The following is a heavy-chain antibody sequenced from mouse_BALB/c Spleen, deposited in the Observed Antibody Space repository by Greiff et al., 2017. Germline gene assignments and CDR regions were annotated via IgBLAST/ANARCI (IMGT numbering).Heavy chain of an antibody. CDR2: INPDSSTI. Sequence: EVKLMESGGGLVQPGGSLKLSCAASGFDFSRYWMSWVRQAPGKGLEWIGEINPDSSTINYTPSLKDKFIITRDNAKNTQFLQMSKMRSEDTALYYCAREWGNNGAIDYWGQGTSVTVSS. D-gene: IGHD2-1*01. J-gene: IGHJ4*01. V-gene: IGHV4-1*02. CDR1: GFDFSRYW. CDR3: AREWGNNGAIDY.